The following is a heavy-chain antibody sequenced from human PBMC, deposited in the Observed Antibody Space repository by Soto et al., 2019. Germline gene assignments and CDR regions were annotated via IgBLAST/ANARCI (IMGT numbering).Heavy chain of an antibody. CDR3: ARGSAREVRYYGMDV. V-gene: IGHV3-64*01. CDR1: GFTFSSYA. J-gene: IGHJ6*02. CDR2: ISSNGGST. Sequence: GGSLRLSCAASGFTFSSYAMHWVRQAPGKGLEYVSAISSNGGSTYYANSVKGRFTISRDNSKNTLYLQMGSLRAEDMAVYYCARGSAREVRYYGMDVWGQGTTVTVSS. D-gene: IGHD3-10*01.